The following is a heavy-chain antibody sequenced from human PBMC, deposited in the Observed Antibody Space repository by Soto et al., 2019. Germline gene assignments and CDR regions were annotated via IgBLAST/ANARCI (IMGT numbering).Heavy chain of an antibody. CDR2: LSYDGRNK. CDR1: GFTFSSYA. CDR3: ARVGITYYYDSSGYRDAFDI. D-gene: IGHD3-22*01. J-gene: IGHJ3*02. Sequence: GSLRLSCAASGFTFSSYAMHWVRQAPGKGLESVAVLSYDGRNKYYADSVKGRFTISRDNSKNTLYLQMNSLRAEDTAVYYCARVGITYYYDSSGYRDAFDIWGQGTMVTVSS. V-gene: IGHV3-30*04.